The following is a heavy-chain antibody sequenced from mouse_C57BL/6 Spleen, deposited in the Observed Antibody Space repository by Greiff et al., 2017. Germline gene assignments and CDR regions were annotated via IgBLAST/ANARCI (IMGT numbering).Heavy chain of an antibody. J-gene: IGHJ2*01. D-gene: IGHD3-2*02. Sequence: VQLQQPGTELVKPGASVKLSCTASGYTFTSYWMHWVKQRPGQGLEWIGDINPGDGGTNYNEKFKSKATLTADKSSSTAYMQLSSLTSEDSAVXYCGRFEGYYVDYWGQGTTLTVSS. CDR1: GYTFTSYW. CDR2: INPGDGGT. CDR3: GRFEGYYVDY. V-gene: IGHV1-53*01.